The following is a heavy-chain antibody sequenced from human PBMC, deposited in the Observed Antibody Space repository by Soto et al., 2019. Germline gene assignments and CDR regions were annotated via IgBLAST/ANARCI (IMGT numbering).Heavy chain of an antibody. J-gene: IGHJ6*02. Sequence: SVKVSCKASGGTFSSYAISWVRQAPGQGLEWMGGIIPIFGAANYAQKFQGRVTITADESTSTAYMELSSLRSEETAVYYCARDTSTHITTVRGVIISYGMDVWGQRTTVPVSS. CDR2: IIPIFGAA. CDR1: GGTFSSYA. CDR3: ARDTSTHITTVRGVIISYGMDV. V-gene: IGHV1-69*13. D-gene: IGHD3-10*01.